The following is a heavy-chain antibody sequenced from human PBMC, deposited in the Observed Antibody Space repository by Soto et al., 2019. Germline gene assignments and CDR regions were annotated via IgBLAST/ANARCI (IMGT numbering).Heavy chain of an antibody. CDR1: GGSISSGGYY. J-gene: IGHJ4*02. CDR3: ARLHYDYIWGSYRGVDY. D-gene: IGHD3-16*02. CDR2: IYYSGST. Sequence: QVQLQESGPGLVKPSQTLSLTCTVSGGSISSGGYYWSWIRQHPGKGLEWIGYIYYSGSTYYNPSLKSRVTISVDTSKNPFSLKLSSVTAADTAVYYCARLHYDYIWGSYRGVDYWGQGTLVTVSS. V-gene: IGHV4-31*03.